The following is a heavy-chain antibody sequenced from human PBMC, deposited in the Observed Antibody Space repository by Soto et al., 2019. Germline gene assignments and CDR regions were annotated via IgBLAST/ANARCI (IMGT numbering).Heavy chain of an antibody. V-gene: IGHV3-23*01. CDR1: GFTFNRYA. CDR2: ISGSGGST. Sequence: PGGSLRLCCAASGFTFNRYAMSWGRQAPGKGLEWVSAISGSGGSTYYADSVKGRFTISRDNYKNTLYLQMNSLRAEDTAVYYCAKREQQLVRGDSYYGMDVWGQGTTVTLS. CDR3: AKREQQLVRGDSYYGMDV. D-gene: IGHD6-13*01. J-gene: IGHJ6*02.